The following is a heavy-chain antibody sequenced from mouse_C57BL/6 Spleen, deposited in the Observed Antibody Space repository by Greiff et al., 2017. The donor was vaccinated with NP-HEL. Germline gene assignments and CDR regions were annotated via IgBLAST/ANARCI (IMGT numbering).Heavy chain of an antibody. V-gene: IGHV1-82*01. J-gene: IGHJ4*01. CDR1: GYAFSSSW. CDR3: ARESGDYAMDY. Sequence: VKPGASVKISCKASGYAFSSSWMNWVKQRPGKGLEWIGRIYPGDGDTNYNGKFKGKATLTADKSSSTAYMQLSSLTSEDSAVYFCARESGDYAMDYWGQGTSVTVSS. CDR2: IYPGDGDT.